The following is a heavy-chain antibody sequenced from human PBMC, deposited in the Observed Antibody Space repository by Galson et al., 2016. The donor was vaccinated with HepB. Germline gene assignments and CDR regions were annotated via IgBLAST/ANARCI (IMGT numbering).Heavy chain of an antibody. CDR1: GFTFSHYG. J-gene: IGHJ4*02. Sequence: SLRLSCAASGFTFSHYGMHWVRQAPGKGLDWVAVISYDGTNIWYADSVKGRFTISRDDSKNTLYLQMNSLRADVTAVYYCARDRRDRHYFDASGYLDYWGQGTLVTVAS. V-gene: IGHV3-30*03. CDR2: ISYDGTNI. D-gene: IGHD3-22*01. CDR3: ARDRRDRHYFDASGYLDY.